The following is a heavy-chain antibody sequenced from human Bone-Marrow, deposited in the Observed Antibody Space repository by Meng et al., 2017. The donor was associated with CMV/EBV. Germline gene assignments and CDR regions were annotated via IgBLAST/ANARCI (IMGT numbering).Heavy chain of an antibody. V-gene: IGHV4-34*01. J-gene: IGHJ6*02. CDR2: INHSGST. D-gene: IGHD3-22*01. CDR3: ARKVGWDYYDSSGYYRSYYYYYGMDV. Sequence: SETLSLTCAVYGGSFSGYYWSWIRQPPGKGLEWIGEINHSGSTNYNPSLKSRVTISVDTSKNQFSLKLSSVTAADTAVYYCARKVGWDYYDSSGYYRSYYYYYGMDVWAQGTTVTVSS. CDR1: GGSFSGYY.